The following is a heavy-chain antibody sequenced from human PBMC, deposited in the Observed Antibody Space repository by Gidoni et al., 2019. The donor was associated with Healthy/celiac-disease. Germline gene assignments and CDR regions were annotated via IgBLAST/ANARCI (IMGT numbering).Heavy chain of an antibody. V-gene: IGHV4-61*01. D-gene: IGHD3-22*01. CDR1: GGSVSSGSYY. J-gene: IGHJ4*02. Sequence: QVQLQESGPGLVKPSETLSLTCPVSGGSVSSGSYYWSWIRQPPGKGLEWIGYIYYSGSTNYNPSLKSRVTISVDTSKNQFSLKLSSVTAADTAVYYCAREGSSGYYLDYWGQGTLVTVSS. CDR3: AREGSSGYYLDY. CDR2: IYYSGST.